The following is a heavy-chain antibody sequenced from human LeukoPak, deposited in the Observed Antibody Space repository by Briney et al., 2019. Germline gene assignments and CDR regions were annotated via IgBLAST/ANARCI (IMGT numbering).Heavy chain of an antibody. J-gene: IGHJ6*03. CDR3: ARVRSGDYGSGSYLGYYYMDV. CDR1: GGSISSYY. V-gene: IGHV4-59*01. D-gene: IGHD3-10*01. Sequence: KPSETLSLTCTVSGGSISSYYWSWIRQPPGKGLEWIGYIYYSGSTNYNPSLKSRVTISVDTSKNQFSLKLSPVTAADTAVYYCARVRSGDYGSGSYLGYYYMDVWGKGTTVTVSS. CDR2: IYYSGST.